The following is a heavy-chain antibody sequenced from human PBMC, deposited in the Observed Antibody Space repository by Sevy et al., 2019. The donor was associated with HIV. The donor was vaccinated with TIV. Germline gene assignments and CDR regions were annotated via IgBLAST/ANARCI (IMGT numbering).Heavy chain of an antibody. J-gene: IGHJ4*02. V-gene: IGHV3-7*01. CDR2: IKQDGSED. CDR1: GFTFSNYW. CDR3: ARAGGWYYYDF. D-gene: IGHD6-19*01. Sequence: GGSLILSCAASGFTFSNYWMSWVRQAPGKGLEWVANIKQDGSEDYYVDSVKGRFTISRDNAKNSLYLQMNSLRAEDTAVYYCARAGGWYYYDFWGQGTLVTVSS.